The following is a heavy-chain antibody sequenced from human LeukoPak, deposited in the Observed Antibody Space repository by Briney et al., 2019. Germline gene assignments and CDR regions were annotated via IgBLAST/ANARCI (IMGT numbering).Heavy chain of an antibody. CDR3: TTASKRQHFDY. V-gene: IGHV3-15*01. CDR1: GFTFNNAW. J-gene: IGHJ4*02. Sequence: GGSLRLSCAASGFTFNNAWMTWVRQAPGKGLEWVGRIKSKTDGATTDFAAPVKGRFTISRDDSRNTVYLQMNSLKTEDTAVYYCTTASKRQHFDYWGQGTLVTVSS. CDR2: IKSKTDGATT.